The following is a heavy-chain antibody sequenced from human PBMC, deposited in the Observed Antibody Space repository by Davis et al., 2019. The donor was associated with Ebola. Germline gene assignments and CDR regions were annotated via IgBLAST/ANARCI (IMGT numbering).Heavy chain of an antibody. Sequence: SLKISCAASGFTFDDYAMHWVRQGPGKGLEWVSGISWNSGSIGYADSVKGRFTISRDNAKNTLYLQMNSLRAEDTAVYYCARGRDYVWGSYRDDAFDIWGQGTMVTISS. J-gene: IGHJ3*02. CDR2: ISWNSGSI. CDR1: GFTFDDYA. V-gene: IGHV3-9*01. D-gene: IGHD3-16*02. CDR3: ARGRDYVWGSYRDDAFDI.